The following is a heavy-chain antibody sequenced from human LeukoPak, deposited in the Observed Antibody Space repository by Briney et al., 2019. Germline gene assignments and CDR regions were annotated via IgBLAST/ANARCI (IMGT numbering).Heavy chain of an antibody. J-gene: IGHJ4*02. D-gene: IGHD4-17*01. Sequence: GGSLRLSCAASGFTLSSYAMSWVRQAPGKGLEWVSAISDSGNTYHADSVKGRFTISRDSSKNTLFLQMNRLRPEDAAVYYCARDIDNGDYVVYWGQGTLVTVSS. CDR3: ARDIDNGDYVVY. V-gene: IGHV3-23*01. CDR1: GFTLSSYA. CDR2: ISDSGNT.